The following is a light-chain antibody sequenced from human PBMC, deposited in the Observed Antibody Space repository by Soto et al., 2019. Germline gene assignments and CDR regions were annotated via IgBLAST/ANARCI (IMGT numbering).Light chain of an antibody. Sequence: EIVLTQSPGTLSLTPGERATLSCGASQSVSRYLAWYQQKPGQAPRLLIYGASSRATGIPDRFSGSGSGTDFTLTISRLEPEDFAVYYCQQYGSSPRTFGQGTKVDIK. V-gene: IGKV3-20*01. CDR1: QSVSRY. CDR3: QQYGSSPRT. CDR2: GAS. J-gene: IGKJ1*01.